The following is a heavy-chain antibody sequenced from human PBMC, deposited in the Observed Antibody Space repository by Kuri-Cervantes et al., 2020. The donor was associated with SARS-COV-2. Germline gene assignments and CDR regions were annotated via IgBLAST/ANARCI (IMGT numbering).Heavy chain of an antibody. Sequence: GSLRLSCAVYGGTFSGYYWSWIRQPPGKGLEWIGEINHSGSTTYNPSLKRRVTISVDTSKNQFSLKLSSVTAADTAVYYCARAGYYYGMDVWGQGTTVTVSS. J-gene: IGHJ6*02. CDR1: GGTFSGYY. CDR2: INHSGST. V-gene: IGHV4-34*01. CDR3: ARAGYYYGMDV.